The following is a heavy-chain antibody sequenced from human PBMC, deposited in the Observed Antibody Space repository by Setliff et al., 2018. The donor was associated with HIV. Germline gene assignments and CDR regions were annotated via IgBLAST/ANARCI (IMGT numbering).Heavy chain of an antibody. CDR2: IYTNGST. CDR3: AREGTTVTLDY. Sequence: SETLSLTCTVSGGSISRGNHFWTWIRQPAGKGLEWIGRIYTNGSTNYNPSLKSRATIAVDTSKNQFSLKLSSVTAADTAVYYCAREGTTVTLDYWGQGTLVTVSS. V-gene: IGHV4-61*02. CDR1: GGSISRGNHF. D-gene: IGHD4-4*01. J-gene: IGHJ4*02.